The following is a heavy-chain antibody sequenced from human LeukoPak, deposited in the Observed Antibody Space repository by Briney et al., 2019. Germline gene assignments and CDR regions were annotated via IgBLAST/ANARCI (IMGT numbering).Heavy chain of an antibody. V-gene: IGHV1-2*02. J-gene: IGHJ4*02. D-gene: IGHD6-19*01. CDR2: IDPNSGGT. Sequence: GASVKVSCKTSGYIFTDYFIHWVRQAPGRGLEWMGWIDPNSGGTNFAQRFQGRVTMTRDTSISAAYMELSRLTSDDTAIYYCARVMHDTGWRSHAYYIDYWGQGTLVVVSS. CDR3: ARVMHDTGWRSHAYYIDY. CDR1: GYIFTDYF.